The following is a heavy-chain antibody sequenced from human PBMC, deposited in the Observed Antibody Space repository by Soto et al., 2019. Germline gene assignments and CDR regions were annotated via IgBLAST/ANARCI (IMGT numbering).Heavy chain of an antibody. CDR1: GFTFTNYF. CDR3: ARYHYESSGYYYLDY. Sequence: LSLTCAASGFTFTNYFMHWVRQVPGKGLVWVSRISSDGSTTAYADSVKGRFTISRDNAKNTLYLQMNSLRAEDTAVYYCARYHYESSGYYYLDYWGQGALVTVSS. D-gene: IGHD3-22*01. V-gene: IGHV3-74*01. CDR2: ISSDGSTT. J-gene: IGHJ4*02.